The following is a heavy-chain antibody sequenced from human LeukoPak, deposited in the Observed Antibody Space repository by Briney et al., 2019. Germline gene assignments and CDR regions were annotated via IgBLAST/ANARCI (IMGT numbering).Heavy chain of an antibody. CDR1: GFAFSSNG. CDR3: ATNGIWTPEYFQH. Sequence: GASVKVSCKASGFAFSSNGFNWVRQAPGQGLEWMGWISGYNGNTDYAQKFQGRVSMTTDTSTSTAYIELGTLRSDDTAVYYCATNGIWTPEYFQHWGQGTLVTVSS. V-gene: IGHV1-18*01. J-gene: IGHJ1*01. CDR2: ISGYNGNT. D-gene: IGHD1-1*01.